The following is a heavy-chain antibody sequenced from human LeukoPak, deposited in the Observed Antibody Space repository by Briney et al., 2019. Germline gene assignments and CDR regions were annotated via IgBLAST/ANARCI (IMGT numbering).Heavy chain of an antibody. CDR3: ARFRAAGTRSYYYYGMDV. D-gene: IGHD6-13*01. V-gene: IGHV1-3*01. CDR2: INAGNGNT. Sequence: GASVKVSCKASGYTFTSYTMHWVRQAPGQRLEWMGWINAGNGNTKYSQKFQGRVTITRDTSASTAYMELSGLRSEDTAVYYCARFRAAGTRSYYYYGMDVWGQGTTVTVSS. CDR1: GYTFTSYT. J-gene: IGHJ6*02.